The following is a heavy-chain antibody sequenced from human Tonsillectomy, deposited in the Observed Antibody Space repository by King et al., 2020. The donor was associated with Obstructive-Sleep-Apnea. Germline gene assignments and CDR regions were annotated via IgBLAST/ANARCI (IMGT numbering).Heavy chain of an antibody. V-gene: IGHV3-43D*03. Sequence: VQLVESGGVVVQPGGSLRLSCAASGFTFDDYAMHWVRQAPGKGLEWVALISWDGGSTYYADSVKGRFTISRDNSKNSLDLQMNSLRAEDTALYYCAKGANSSGWYYGDNWFDPWGQGTLVTVSS. J-gene: IGHJ5*02. D-gene: IGHD6-19*01. CDR3: AKGANSSGWYYGDNWFDP. CDR2: ISWDGGST. CDR1: GFTFDDYA.